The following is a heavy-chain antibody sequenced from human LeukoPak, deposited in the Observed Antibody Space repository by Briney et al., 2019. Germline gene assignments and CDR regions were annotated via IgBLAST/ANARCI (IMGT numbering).Heavy chain of an antibody. CDR1: GGSFSGYY. V-gene: IGHV4-34*01. D-gene: IGHD6-13*01. CDR3: ARVGRAAAGTY. J-gene: IGHJ4*02. CDR2: INHSGST. Sequence: TSETLSLTCAVYGGSFSGYYWSWIRQPPGKGLEWIGEINHSGSTNYNPSLKSRVTISVDTSKNQFSLKLSSVTAADTAVYYCARVGRAAAGTYWGQGTQVTVSS.